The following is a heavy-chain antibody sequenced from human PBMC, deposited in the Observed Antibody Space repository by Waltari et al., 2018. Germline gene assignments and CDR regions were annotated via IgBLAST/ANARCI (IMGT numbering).Heavy chain of an antibody. CDR1: GVTFSTAW. D-gene: IGHD6-25*01. Sequence: EVQLVESGGGLVKPGGSLRLSCAASGVTFSTAWMSWVRQAPGKGLEWVGRIKSKTDGGTTDYAAPVKGRFTISRDDSKNTLYLQMNSLKTEDTAVYNCAAAAHYYGMDVWGQGTTVTVSS. CDR2: IKSKTDGGTT. V-gene: IGHV3-15*01. CDR3: AAAAHYYGMDV. J-gene: IGHJ6*02.